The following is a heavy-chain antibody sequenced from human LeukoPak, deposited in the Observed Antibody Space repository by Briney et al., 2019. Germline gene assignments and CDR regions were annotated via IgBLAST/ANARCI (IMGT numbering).Heavy chain of an antibody. Sequence: SETLSLTCTVSGGSLSSSRYYWGWIRQPPGKGLEWIGSIYYSGSTYYNPSLKSRVTISVDTSKNQFSLKLSSVTAADTAVYYCARDGYCSGGSCYRTWFDPWGQGTLVTVSS. J-gene: IGHJ5*02. CDR1: GGSLSSSRYY. CDR3: ARDGYCSGGSCYRTWFDP. D-gene: IGHD2-15*01. CDR2: IYYSGST. V-gene: IGHV4-39*07.